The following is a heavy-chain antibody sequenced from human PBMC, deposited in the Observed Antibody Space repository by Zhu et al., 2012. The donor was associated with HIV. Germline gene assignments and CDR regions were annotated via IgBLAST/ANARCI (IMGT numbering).Heavy chain of an antibody. V-gene: IGHV4-30-4*08. CDR3: ARADGSGTYYYYYMDS. D-gene: IGHD3-10*01. J-gene: IGHJ6*03. Sequence: QVQESGPGLVKPSQTLSLTCTVSGGSISSGDYYWSWIRQPPGKGLEWIAYIHHSGTTYYNPSLKSRLSISIDTSKNQFSLRLSSVSAADTAVYFCARADGSGTYYYYYMDSGAKGHGSPSP. CDR2: IHHSGTT. CDR1: GGSISSGDYY.